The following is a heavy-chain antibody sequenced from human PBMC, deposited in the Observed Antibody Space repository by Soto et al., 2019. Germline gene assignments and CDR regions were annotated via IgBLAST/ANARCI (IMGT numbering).Heavy chain of an antibody. J-gene: IGHJ4*02. CDR2: ISGSGGST. CDR3: AKDYYDSSGSPLDY. V-gene: IGHV3-23*01. CDR1: GFTFSSYA. Sequence: GGSLRLSCAASGFTFSSYAMSWVRQSPGKGLEWVSAISGSGGSTYYADSVKGRFTISRDNSKNTLYLQMNSLRAEDTAVYYCAKDYYDSSGSPLDYWGQGTLVTSPQ. D-gene: IGHD3-22*01.